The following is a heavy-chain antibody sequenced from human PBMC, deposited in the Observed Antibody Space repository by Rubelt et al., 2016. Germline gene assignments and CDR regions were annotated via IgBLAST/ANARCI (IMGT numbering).Heavy chain of an antibody. D-gene: IGHD1-26*01. CDR3: ARPGVGSGTYLHAFDI. CDR1: GGSISSSNY. J-gene: IGHJ3*02. CDR2: VYYSGDT. Sequence: QVQLQQWGAGLLKPSETLSLACTVSGGSISSSNYWGWVRQSPGKGLEWIATVYYSGDTYFKSSLKSRVTMSVDTSKNQFSLRLTSVTAADTAVYYCARPGVGSGTYLHAFDIWGQGTMVTVSS. V-gene: IGHV4-39*01.